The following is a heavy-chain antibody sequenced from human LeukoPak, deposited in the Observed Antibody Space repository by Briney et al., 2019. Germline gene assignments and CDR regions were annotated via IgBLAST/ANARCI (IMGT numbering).Heavy chain of an antibody. CDR3: AKDRPDYGDYGYFDY. CDR1: GFTFSSYS. Sequence: GGSLRLSCADSGFTFSSYSMNWVCQAPGKGLEWVSYISSSSSTIYYADSVKGRFTISRDNSKNTLYLQMNSLRAEDTAVYYCAKDRPDYGDYGYFDYWGQGTLVTVSS. CDR2: ISSSSSTI. J-gene: IGHJ4*02. V-gene: IGHV3-48*01. D-gene: IGHD4-17*01.